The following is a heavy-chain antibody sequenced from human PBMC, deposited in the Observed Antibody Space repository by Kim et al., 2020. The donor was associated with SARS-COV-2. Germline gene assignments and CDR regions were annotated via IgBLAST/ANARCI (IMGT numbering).Heavy chain of an antibody. D-gene: IGHD3-10*01. V-gene: IGHV3-30*18. Sequence: GGSLRLSCAAYGFTFSSYCMHWVRQAPGKGREWVAVISYDGSNKYYPDSVKGRFTISRDNSKNTLYLQMNSLRAEDTAVYYCAKESGSGSYYGWTYYYYGMDVWGQGTTFTVSS. J-gene: IGHJ6*02. CDR1: GFTFSSYC. CDR3: AKESGSGSYYGWTYYYYGMDV. CDR2: ISYDGSNK.